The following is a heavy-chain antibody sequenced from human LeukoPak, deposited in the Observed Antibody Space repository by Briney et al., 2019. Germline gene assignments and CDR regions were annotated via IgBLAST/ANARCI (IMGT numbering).Heavy chain of an antibody. V-gene: IGHV1-46*02. Sequence: ASVKVSCKASGYTFDIYYLHWVRQARGQGLERMGIINPSGGSTTYAQNFQGRVTMTRDTSTSTVYMELSSLRSEDTAVYYCARDHRRENYQLIPRADFHFDYWGKGTLVTVSS. J-gene: IGHJ4*02. D-gene: IGHD2-2*01. CDR1: GYTFDIYY. CDR2: INPSGGST. CDR3: ARDHRRENYQLIPRADFHFDY.